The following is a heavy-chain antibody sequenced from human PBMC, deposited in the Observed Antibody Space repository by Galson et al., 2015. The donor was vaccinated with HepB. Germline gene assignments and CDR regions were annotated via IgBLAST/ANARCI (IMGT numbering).Heavy chain of an antibody. V-gene: IGHV3-30*04. Sequence: SLRLSCAASGFTFNSYTMNWVRQAPGKGLEWVAVISYDGSDKNYADSVKGRFTISRDNSKNTLHLQMNSLRAEDTAVYYCARDYGGYTYPPIFGGQGTLVTVSS. CDR1: GFTFNSYT. J-gene: IGHJ4*02. D-gene: IGHD5-18*01. CDR2: ISYDGSDK. CDR3: ARDYGGYTYPPIF.